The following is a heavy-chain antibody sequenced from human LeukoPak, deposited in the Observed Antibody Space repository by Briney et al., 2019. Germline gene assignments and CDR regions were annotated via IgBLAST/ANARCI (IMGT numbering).Heavy chain of an antibody. CDR1: GYSFADYY. V-gene: IGHV1-2*02. D-gene: IGHD3-10*01. Sequence: ASVKVSCKASGYSFADYYMHWVRQAPGQGLEWMGWIKPNIGGTRSAQKLQGRVTMTRDTSISTAYMELSSLRYDDTAVYYCATNILVRDTINWFDPWGQGTLVTVSS. CDR3: ATNILVRDTINWFDP. J-gene: IGHJ5*02. CDR2: IKPNIGGT.